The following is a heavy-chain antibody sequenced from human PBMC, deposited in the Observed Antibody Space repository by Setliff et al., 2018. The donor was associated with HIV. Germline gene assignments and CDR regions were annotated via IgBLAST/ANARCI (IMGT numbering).Heavy chain of an antibody. CDR2: IEPSSGGT. Sequence: ASVKVSCKASGYTFTAYYIHWVRQAPGHGLQLMGRIEPSSGGTSYIQKFQGRVTITRDTSIYTVYMELSSLTSDDTTLYYCARQDIPTGYYLFDYWGQGTQVTVSS. CDR3: ARQDIPTGYYLFDY. D-gene: IGHD3-9*01. V-gene: IGHV1-2*06. CDR1: GYTFTAYY. J-gene: IGHJ4*02.